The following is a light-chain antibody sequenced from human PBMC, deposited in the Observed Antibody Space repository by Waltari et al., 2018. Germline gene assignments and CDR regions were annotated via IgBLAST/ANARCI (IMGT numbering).Light chain of an antibody. Sequence: QSALTQPASVSGSPGQSITISCTGTSSDVGDYNYVSWYQQHPGKVPKLMIFEVTNRPSGVSNRFPGSKSGNTAALTISGLQAEYEADYYCCSYTSSHTVVFGGGTKLTVL. J-gene: IGLJ2*01. CDR2: EVT. V-gene: IGLV2-14*01. CDR1: SSDVGDYNY. CDR3: CSYTSSHTVV.